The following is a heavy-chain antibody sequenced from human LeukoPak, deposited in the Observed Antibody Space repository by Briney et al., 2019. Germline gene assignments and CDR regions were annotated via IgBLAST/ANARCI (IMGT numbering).Heavy chain of an antibody. J-gene: IGHJ4*02. V-gene: IGHV3-53*01. Sequence: PGGSLRLSCAASGFRVSDSFVSWVRQAPGKGLEWISVVYRDGSTYSADSVKGRFTVSRDVSRNTLSLQMHSLRADDTAVYYCARLADPTNYYDSTGYYHDSWGQGTLVTVSS. D-gene: IGHD3-22*01. CDR2: VYRDGST. CDR3: ARLADPTNYYDSTGYYHDS. CDR1: GFRVSDSF.